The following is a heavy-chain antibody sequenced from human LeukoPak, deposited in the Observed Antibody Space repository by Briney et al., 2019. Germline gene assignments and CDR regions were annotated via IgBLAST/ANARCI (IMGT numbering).Heavy chain of an antibody. CDR3: AKALYGGHDY. J-gene: IGHJ4*02. Sequence: TGGSLRLSCAASGFTFSPYAMTWVRQAPGKGLEWVSAISGNGDSTYYADFVKGRFSISRDNSKNTLYLQMNSLRAEDTAIYYCAKALYGGHDYWGQGTLVTVSS. CDR2: ISGNGDST. CDR1: GFTFSPYA. D-gene: IGHD4-23*01. V-gene: IGHV3-23*01.